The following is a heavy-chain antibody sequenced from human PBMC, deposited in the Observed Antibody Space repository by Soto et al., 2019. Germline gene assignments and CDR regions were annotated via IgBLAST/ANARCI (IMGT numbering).Heavy chain of an antibody. CDR1: GGSFRGSF. D-gene: IGHD3-16*01. CDR3: QGGDF. V-gene: IGHV4-34*01. CDR2: INDSGSA. Sequence: QLQLRQWGAGLLKPSETLSLTCAVSGGSFRGSFCSWIRQSPDKGLEWIGEINDSGSAYYNPSFQSRLTIAVETSQSQISLRLTSVTASDSSVYYCQGGDFWGQGTRVTVSS. J-gene: IGHJ4*02.